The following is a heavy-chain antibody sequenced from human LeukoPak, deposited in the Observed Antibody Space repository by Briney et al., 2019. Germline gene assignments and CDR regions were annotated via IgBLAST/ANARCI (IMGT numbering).Heavy chain of an antibody. CDR3: ARDRAFGGVIGAFDI. V-gene: IGHV3-7*01. D-gene: IGHD3-16*01. CDR2: IKQDGSEK. Sequence: GGSLRLSCAASGFTFSSYWMSWVRQAPGKGLEWVANIKQDGSEKYYVDSVKGRFTISRDNGKNSLYLQMNSLRAEDTAVYYCARDRAFGGVIGAFDIWGQGTMVTVSS. J-gene: IGHJ3*02. CDR1: GFTFSSYW.